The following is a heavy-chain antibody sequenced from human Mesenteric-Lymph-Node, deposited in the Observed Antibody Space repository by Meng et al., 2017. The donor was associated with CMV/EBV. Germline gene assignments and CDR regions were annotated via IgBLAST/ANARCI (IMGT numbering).Heavy chain of an antibody. CDR3: AKGEYDSPSPLDY. CDR2: IWYDGDNK. Sequence: GESLKISCAASGFTFNNYGMHWVRQAPGKGLEWVAVIWYDGDNKYFADSVKGRFTISRDNSKHTLHLQMSSLRAEDTAVYYCAKGEYDSPSPLDYWGQGALVTVSS. J-gene: IGHJ4*02. D-gene: IGHD6-6*01. CDR1: GFTFNNYG. V-gene: IGHV3-30*02.